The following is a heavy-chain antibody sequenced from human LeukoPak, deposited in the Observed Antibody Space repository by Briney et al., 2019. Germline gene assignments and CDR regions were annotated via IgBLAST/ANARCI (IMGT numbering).Heavy chain of an antibody. J-gene: IGHJ4*02. D-gene: IGHD3-3*01. V-gene: IGHV1-2*02. CDR1: GYTFTYYY. CDR3: VRDRNDFWSGFLY. CDR2: INPDSGGT. Sequence: ASVKVSCKASGYTFTYYYFHWVRQAPGQGLEWMGWINPDSGGTGYAEKFKGRVTLTRDTTISTVYMEMSSLRSDDTAIYYCVRDRNDFWSGFLYWGQGTLVTVSS.